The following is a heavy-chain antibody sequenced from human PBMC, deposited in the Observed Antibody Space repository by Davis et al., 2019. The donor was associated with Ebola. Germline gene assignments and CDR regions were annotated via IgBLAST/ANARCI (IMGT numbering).Heavy chain of an antibody. V-gene: IGHV4-59*12. D-gene: IGHD3-16*02. J-gene: IGHJ4*02. CDR1: GGSISSYY. CDR3: ARFRVWGSYRYPFLDY. Sequence: SETLSPTFTVPGGSISSYYWSWIRQPPGKGLEWMGYIYYSGSTNYNPSLKSRVTISVDTSKNQFSLKLSSVTAADTAVYYCARFRVWGSYRYPFLDYWGQGTLVTVSS. CDR2: IYYSGST.